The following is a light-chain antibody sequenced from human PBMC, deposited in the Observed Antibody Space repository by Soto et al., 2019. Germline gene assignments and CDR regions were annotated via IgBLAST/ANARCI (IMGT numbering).Light chain of an antibody. CDR1: SSNIGAGYD. CDR2: GNS. Sequence: QSVLTQPPSVSGAPGQRVTISCTGSSSNIGAGYDVHWYQQLPGTAPKLLIYGNSNRPSGVPDRFFGSKSGTSASLAITGLQAEDEADYYCQSYDSGYVFGTGTKLTVL. J-gene: IGLJ1*01. V-gene: IGLV1-40*01. CDR3: QSYDSGYV.